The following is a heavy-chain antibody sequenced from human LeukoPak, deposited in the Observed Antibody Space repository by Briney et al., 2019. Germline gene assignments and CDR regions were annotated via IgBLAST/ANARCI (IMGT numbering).Heavy chain of an antibody. D-gene: IGHD5-24*01. J-gene: IGHJ4*02. CDR3: AAAEEVRWLQSDY. Sequence: GTSVKVSCKASGFTFTSSAMQWVRQARGQRLEWIGWIVVGSGNTNYAQKFQERVTITRDMSTSTAYMELSSLRSEDTAVYYCAAAEEVRWLQSDYWGQGTLVTVSS. V-gene: IGHV1-58*02. CDR1: GFTFTSSA. CDR2: IVVGSGNT.